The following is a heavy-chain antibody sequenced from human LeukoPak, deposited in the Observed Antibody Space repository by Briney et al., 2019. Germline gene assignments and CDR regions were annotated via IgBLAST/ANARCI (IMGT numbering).Heavy chain of an antibody. J-gene: IGHJ3*02. V-gene: IGHV3-9*01. CDR3: AKGAILWFREFAGKGHNDAFDI. CDR2: ISWNSGSI. Sequence: GGSLRLSCAASGFTFDDYAMHWVRQAPGKGLEWVPGISWNSGSIGYADSVKGRFTISRDNAKNSLYLQMNSLRAEDTALYYCAKGAILWFREFAGKGHNDAFDIWGQGTMVTVSS. CDR1: GFTFDDYA. D-gene: IGHD3-10*01.